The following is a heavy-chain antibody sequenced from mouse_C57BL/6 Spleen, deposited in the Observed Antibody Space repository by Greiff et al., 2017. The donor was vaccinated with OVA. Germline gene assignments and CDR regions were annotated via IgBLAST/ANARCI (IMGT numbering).Heavy chain of an antibody. CDR3: AREEDYYGSFDY. D-gene: IGHD1-1*01. J-gene: IGHJ2*01. CDR2: IYPGSGNT. CDR1: GYTFTDYY. V-gene: IGHV1-76*01. Sequence: QVTLKVSGAELVRPGASVKLSCKASGYTFTDYYINWVKQRPGQGLEWIARIYPGSGNTYYNEKFKGKATLTAEKSSSTAYMQLSSLTSEDSAVYFCAREEDYYGSFDYWGQGTTLTVSS.